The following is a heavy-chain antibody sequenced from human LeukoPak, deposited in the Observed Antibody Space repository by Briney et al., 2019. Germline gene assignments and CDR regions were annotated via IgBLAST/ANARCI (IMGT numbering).Heavy chain of an antibody. CDR2: TYYRSKWFN. D-gene: IGHD5-24*01. CDR1: GDSVSSNSTA. V-gene: IGHV6-1*01. J-gene: IGHJ4*02. CDR3: ARSLDGTLDY. Sequence: SQTLSLTCAISGDSVSSNSTAWNWIRQSPSRGLEWLGRTYYRSKWFNDYAVSVKSRISVNPDTSKNQFSLQVNSVTPEDTAVYYCARSLDGTLDYWGQGTLVTVSS.